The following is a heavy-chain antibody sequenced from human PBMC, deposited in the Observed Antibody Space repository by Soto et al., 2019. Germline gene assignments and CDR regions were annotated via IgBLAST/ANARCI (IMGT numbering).Heavy chain of an antibody. CDR1: GGSISGYY. J-gene: IGHJ6*02. V-gene: IGHV4-59*01. CDR3: ARDLWGYCGTDCYPLDV. D-gene: IGHD2-21*02. CDR2: MYKTGST. Sequence: SETLSLTCTVSGGSISGYYWSWIRQPPGKGLEWIGYMYKTGSTVYNPSFKSRVTISVDTSKNQFSLKLNSVTATDTAVYYCARDLWGYCGTDCYPLDVWGQGTTVTVS.